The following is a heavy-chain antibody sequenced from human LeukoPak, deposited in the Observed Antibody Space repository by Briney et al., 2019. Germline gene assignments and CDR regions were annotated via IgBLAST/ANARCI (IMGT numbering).Heavy chain of an antibody. CDR3: AKDPSGITMVRGVIYYFDY. J-gene: IGHJ4*02. D-gene: IGHD3-10*01. V-gene: IGHV3-23*01. Sequence: GGTLRLSCAASGFTFSSYAMSWVRQAPGKGLEWVSAISGSGGSTYYADSVKGRFTISRDNSKNTLYLQMNSLRAEDTAVYYCAKDPSGITMVRGVIYYFDYWGQGTLVTVSS. CDR2: ISGSGGST. CDR1: GFTFSSYA.